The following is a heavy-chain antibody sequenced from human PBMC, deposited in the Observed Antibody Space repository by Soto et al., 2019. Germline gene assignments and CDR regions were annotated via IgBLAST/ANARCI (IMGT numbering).Heavy chain of an antibody. CDR1: GDSVSSNSAG. CDR3: ARGEQYSGRIFDY. Sequence: PSQTLSLTCAITGDSVSSNSAGWSWVRQSPSRGLEWLGRTYYRSKWYYEYAVSVRGRITINPDTSKDQYSLQLNSVTPEDTAVYFCARGEQYSGRIFDYWGQGTLVTVSS. V-gene: IGHV6-1*01. D-gene: IGHD1-26*01. CDR2: TYYRSKWYY. J-gene: IGHJ4*01.